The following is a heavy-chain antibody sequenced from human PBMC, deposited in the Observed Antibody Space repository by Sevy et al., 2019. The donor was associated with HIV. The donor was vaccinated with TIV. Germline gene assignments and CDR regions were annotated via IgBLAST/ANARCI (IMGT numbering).Heavy chain of an antibody. D-gene: IGHD4-17*01. Sequence: GGSLRLSCAASGFTFSTYEMNWVRQAPGKGLEWVSYISSSGISIYYVDSVKGRFTISRDNAKNSLYLQMNSLRAEDTAGYYCARVKNEYGDYGTLDYWGQGTLVTVSS. CDR1: GFTFSTYE. V-gene: IGHV3-48*03. J-gene: IGHJ4*02. CDR2: ISSSGISI. CDR3: ARVKNEYGDYGTLDY.